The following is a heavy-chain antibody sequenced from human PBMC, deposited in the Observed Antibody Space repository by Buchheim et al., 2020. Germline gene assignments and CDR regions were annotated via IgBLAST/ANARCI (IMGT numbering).Heavy chain of an antibody. CDR3: AKDTAVTMIVVVFDY. Sequence: EVQLVESGGGLVQPGGSLRLSCAASGFTFSSYAMNCVRPAPGKGLEWVSAISGSGSSTYYADSVKGRFTISRDNSKNTLYLRMNSLRAEDTALYYCAKDTAVTMIVVVFDYWGQGTL. D-gene: IGHD3-22*01. V-gene: IGHV3-23*04. J-gene: IGHJ4*02. CDR1: GFTFSSYA. CDR2: ISGSGSST.